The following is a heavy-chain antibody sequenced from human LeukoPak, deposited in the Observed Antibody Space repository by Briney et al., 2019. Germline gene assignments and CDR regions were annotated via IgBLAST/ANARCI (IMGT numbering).Heavy chain of an antibody. Sequence: GGSLRLSCAASGFTFSSYWMSWVRQAPGKGLEWVANIKQDGSEKYYVDSVKGRFTISRDNAKNSLYLQMNSLRAEDTAVYYCAKTTVRPHKYYFDYWGQGTLVTVPS. CDR1: GFTFSSYW. CDR2: IKQDGSEK. CDR3: AKTTVRPHKYYFDY. J-gene: IGHJ4*02. D-gene: IGHD4-17*01. V-gene: IGHV3-7*01.